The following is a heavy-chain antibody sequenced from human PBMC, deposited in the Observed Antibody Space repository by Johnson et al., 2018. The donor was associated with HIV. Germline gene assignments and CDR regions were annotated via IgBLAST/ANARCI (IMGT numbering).Heavy chain of an antibody. CDR3: ARGLLWFGELLEAFDI. D-gene: IGHD3-10*01. V-gene: IGHV3-66*01. Sequence: MQLVESGGGLVQPGGSLRLSCAASGFTFSSNYMSWVRQAPGKGLEWVSVIYRGGSTFYADSVKGRFNISSDNSKNTLYLQMNSLRTEDTAVYYCARGLLWFGELLEAFDIWGQGTMVTVSS. CDR1: GFTFSSNY. CDR2: IYRGGST. J-gene: IGHJ3*02.